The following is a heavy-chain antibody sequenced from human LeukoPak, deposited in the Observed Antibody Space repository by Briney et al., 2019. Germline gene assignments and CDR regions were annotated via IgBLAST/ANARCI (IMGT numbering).Heavy chain of an antibody. J-gene: IGHJ4*02. D-gene: IGHD5-18*01. CDR3: ARTGYSYDYYY. CDR2: INPSGGSA. V-gene: IGHV1-46*01. Sequence: ASVKVSCKVSGYTLTELSMHWVRQAPGQGLEWMGTINPSGGSASYAQKFQGRVTMTRDTSTSTVYMELSSLRFEDTAVYYCARTGYSYDYYYWGQGTLVTVSS. CDR1: GYTLTELS.